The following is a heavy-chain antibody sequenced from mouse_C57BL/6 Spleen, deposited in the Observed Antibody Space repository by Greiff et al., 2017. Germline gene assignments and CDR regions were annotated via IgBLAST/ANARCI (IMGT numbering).Heavy chain of an antibody. CDR1: GFTFSSYG. CDR3: ARRSMVTTGDY. J-gene: IGHJ2*01. D-gene: IGHD2-2*01. CDR2: ISSGGSYS. Sequence: EVMLVESGGDLVKPGGSLKLSCAASGFTFSSYGMSWVRQTPDKRLEWVATISSGGSYSYYPDSVKGRFTISSDNAKNTLYLQMSSLKSEDTAMYYCARRSMVTTGDYWGQGTTLTVSS. V-gene: IGHV5-6*02.